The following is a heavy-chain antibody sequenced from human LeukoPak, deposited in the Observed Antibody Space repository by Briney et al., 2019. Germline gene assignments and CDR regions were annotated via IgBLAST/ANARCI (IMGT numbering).Heavy chain of an antibody. D-gene: IGHD2-2*01. CDR2: IYYTGRT. CDR1: GGSISSGSYY. J-gene: IGHJ4*02. V-gene: IGHV4-39*07. Sequence: PSETLSLTCTVSGGSISSGSYYWGWVRQPPGKGPEWLGTIYYTGRTYYNPSLQSRVTISVDTSKNQISLKLSSVTAADTAVYYCARPQTMGSSSPLGYWGQGTLVTVSS. CDR3: ARPQTMGSSSPLGY.